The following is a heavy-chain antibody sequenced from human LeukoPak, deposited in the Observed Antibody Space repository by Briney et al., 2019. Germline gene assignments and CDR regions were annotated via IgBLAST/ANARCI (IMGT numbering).Heavy chain of an antibody. J-gene: IGHJ3*02. CDR3: ARYRSAFDI. Sequence: GGSLRLSCAASGFTFSSYSMNWVRQAPGKGLELVSYISSSSTIYYADSVKGRFTISRDNAKNSLYLQMNSLRAEDTAVYYCARYRSAFDIWGQGTMVTVSS. V-gene: IGHV3-48*01. D-gene: IGHD3-16*02. CDR1: GFTFSSYS. CDR2: ISSSSTI.